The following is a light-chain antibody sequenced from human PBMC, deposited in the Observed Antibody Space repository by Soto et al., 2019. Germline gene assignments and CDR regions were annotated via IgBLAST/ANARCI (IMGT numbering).Light chain of an antibody. CDR3: QQLNSYPYT. CDR1: QFISSW. Sequence: DIQMTQSPSTLSASVGDRVTITCRASQFISSWLAWYQQKPGKVPKLLIYAASTLQSGVPSRFSGSGSGTDFTLTISSLQPEDFATYYCQQLNSYPYTFGQGTKLEIK. V-gene: IGKV1-5*01. CDR2: AAS. J-gene: IGKJ2*01.